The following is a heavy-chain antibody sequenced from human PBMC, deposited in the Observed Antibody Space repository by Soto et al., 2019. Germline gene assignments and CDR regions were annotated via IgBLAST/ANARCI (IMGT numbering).Heavy chain of an antibody. CDR3: AKEEPSADYYDSSGSFDY. CDR1: GGSISSYY. CDR2: MYYYGST. D-gene: IGHD3-22*01. V-gene: IGHV4-59*12. Sequence: SETLSLTCTVSGGSISSYYWSWIRQPPGKGLEWIGYMYYYGSTNYNPSLKSRVTISVDTSNNQSSLKLSSVTAADTAVYYCAKEEPSADYYDSSGSFDYWGQGTLVTVSS. J-gene: IGHJ4*02.